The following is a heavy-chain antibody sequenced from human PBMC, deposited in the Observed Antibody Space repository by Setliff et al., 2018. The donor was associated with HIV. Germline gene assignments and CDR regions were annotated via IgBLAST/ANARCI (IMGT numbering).Heavy chain of an antibody. J-gene: IGHJ4*02. CDR2: VDPEDGET. V-gene: IGHV1-69-2*01. CDR3: AISSIAAPDPDY. CDR1: GYTFTDYY. Sequence: ASVKVSCKVSGYTFTDYYMHWVQQAPGKGLEWMGLVDPEDGETIYAEKFQGRVTITADTSTDTAYMELSSLRSEDTAVYYCAISSIAAPDPDYWGQGTLVTVSS. D-gene: IGHD6-6*01.